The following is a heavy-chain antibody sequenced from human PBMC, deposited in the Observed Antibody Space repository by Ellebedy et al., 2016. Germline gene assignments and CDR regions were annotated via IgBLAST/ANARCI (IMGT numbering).Heavy chain of an antibody. Sequence: SGPTLVKPTETLTLTCTFSGFSLSTTGVGVAWIRQPPGKALEWLALVYWDDDKGYSPSLKNRLTIAKDTSKNQVVLTMTNMDPMDTATYYCAHSGFVEGRLEFEYWGQGVLVTVSS. V-gene: IGHV2-5*02. CDR2: VYWDDDK. D-gene: IGHD1-1*01. CDR3: AHSGFVEGRLEFEY. CDR1: GFSLSTTGVG. J-gene: IGHJ4*02.